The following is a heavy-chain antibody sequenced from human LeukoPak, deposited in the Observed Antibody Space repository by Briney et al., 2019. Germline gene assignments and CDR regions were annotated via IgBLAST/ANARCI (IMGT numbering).Heavy chain of an antibody. CDR2: ISYSGST. CDR1: GGSISSYY. J-gene: IGHJ5*02. D-gene: IGHD3-22*01. V-gene: IGHV4-59*08. Sequence: SETLSLTCTVSGGSISSYYWSWIRQPPGKGMEWVGYISYSGSTNYNLSLKRRVTISVDTSKHQFSLKLSSVTAADTAVYYCARLNRPYYYDSSGYYEIWFDPWGQGTLVTVSS. CDR3: ARLNRPYYYDSSGYYEIWFDP.